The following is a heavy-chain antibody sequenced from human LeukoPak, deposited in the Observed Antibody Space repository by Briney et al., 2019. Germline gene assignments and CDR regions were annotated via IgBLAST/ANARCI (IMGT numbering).Heavy chain of an antibody. CDR2: ISYDGSNK. J-gene: IGHJ4*02. CDR3: ARDSGGSGSYYGTFDS. V-gene: IGHV3-30*04. Sequence: PGGSLRLSCAASGFTFSSYAMHWVRQAPGKGLEWVAVISYDGSNKYYADSVKGRFTISRDNSKNTLDLQMNSLRAEDTAVYYCARDSGGSGSYYGTFDSWGQGTPVTVSS. D-gene: IGHD3-10*01. CDR1: GFTFSSYA.